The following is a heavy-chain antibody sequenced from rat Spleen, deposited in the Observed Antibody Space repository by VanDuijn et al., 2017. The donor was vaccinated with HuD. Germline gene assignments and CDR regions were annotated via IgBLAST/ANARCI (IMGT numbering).Heavy chain of an antibody. V-gene: IGHV5-7*01. CDR2: ILDDGFST. Sequence: EVQLVESGGGLVQPGRSLKLSCAASGFTFSNYDMAWARQCPKKGLEWVATILDDGFSTYYRDSVKGRFTISRDNAKGTLYLQMDSLTSEDTATYYCATPLFDYWGQGVMVTVSS. CDR3: ATPLFDY. CDR1: GFTFSNYD. J-gene: IGHJ2*01.